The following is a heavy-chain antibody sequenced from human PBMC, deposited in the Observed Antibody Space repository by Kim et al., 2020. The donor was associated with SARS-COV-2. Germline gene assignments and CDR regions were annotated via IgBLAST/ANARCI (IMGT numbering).Heavy chain of an antibody. CDR3: AKVRGGRFGESPFDY. Sequence: GGSLRLSCAASGFTFSSYGMHWVRQAPGKGLEWVAVISYDGSNKYYADSVKGRFTISRDNSKNTLYLQMNSLRAEDTAVYYCAKVRGGRFGESPFDYWG. J-gene: IGHJ4*01. V-gene: IGHV3-30*18. D-gene: IGHD3-10*01. CDR2: ISYDGSNK. CDR1: GFTFSSYG.